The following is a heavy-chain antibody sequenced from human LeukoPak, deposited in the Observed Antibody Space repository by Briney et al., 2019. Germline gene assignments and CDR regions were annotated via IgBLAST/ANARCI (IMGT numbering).Heavy chain of an antibody. J-gene: IGHJ4*02. D-gene: IGHD6-13*01. CDR2: ISSNDDST. CDR3: ATSLHSSSWSGY. Sequence: GGSLRLSCADSGFTFSSYAMNWVRQAPGKGLEWVSTISSNDDSTYYADSVKGRFTISRDNSKNTLYLQMNSLRAEDTAVYYCATSLHSSSWSGYWGQGTLVTVSS. CDR1: GFTFSSYA. V-gene: IGHV3-23*01.